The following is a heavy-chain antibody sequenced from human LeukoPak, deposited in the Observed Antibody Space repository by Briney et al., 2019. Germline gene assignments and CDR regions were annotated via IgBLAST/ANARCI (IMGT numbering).Heavy chain of an antibody. V-gene: IGHV4-34*01. CDR3: ARGPTPYGMDV. Sequence: SETLSLTCAVYGGSFSGYYWSWIRQPPGKGLEWIGEINHSGSTNYNPSLKSRVTISVDTSKNQFSLKLSSVTAADTAVCYCARGPTPYGMDVWGKGTTVTVSS. D-gene: IGHD2-15*01. CDR2: INHSGST. J-gene: IGHJ6*04. CDR1: GGSFSGYY.